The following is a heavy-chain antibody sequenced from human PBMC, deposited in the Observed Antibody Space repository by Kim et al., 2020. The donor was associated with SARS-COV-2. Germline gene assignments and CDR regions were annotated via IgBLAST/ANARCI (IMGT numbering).Heavy chain of an antibody. Sequence: SETLSLTCAVYGGSFSGYYWNWIRQPPGKGLEWIGEINHSGTSNYNPSLKSRVTISVDTSKNQFSLKLSSVTAADTAVYYCARGSYGSGSYYYYNMDVWGQGTTVTVSS. CDR2: INHSGTS. V-gene: IGHV4-34*01. J-gene: IGHJ6*02. D-gene: IGHD3-10*01. CDR1: GGSFSGYY. CDR3: ARGSYGSGSYYYYNMDV.